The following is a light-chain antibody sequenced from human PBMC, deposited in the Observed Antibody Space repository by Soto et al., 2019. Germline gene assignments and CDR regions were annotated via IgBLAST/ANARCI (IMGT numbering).Light chain of an antibody. CDR2: AAS. Sequence: DIQMTQSPSSLSASVGDRVTITCRASQSISSYLNWYQQKPGKAPKLRIYAASSLQSGVPSRFSGSGSWTDFTLTISSLQPEDFATYYCQPSYSTPRTFGQGTKLEIK. CDR1: QSISSY. V-gene: IGKV1-39*01. J-gene: IGKJ2*01. CDR3: QPSYSTPRT.